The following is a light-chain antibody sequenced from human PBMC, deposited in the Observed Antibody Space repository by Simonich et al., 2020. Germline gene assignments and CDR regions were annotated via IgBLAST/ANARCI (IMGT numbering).Light chain of an antibody. J-gene: IGKJ1*01. Sequence: DIVMTQSPDSLAMSLGERATINCKSSQSVLYSSNNTNYLALSQQKPGQPPKLLIYLASTRESGVPDRFSGSGSGTDFTLTISSLQAEDVAVYYCQQYYSTPWTFGQGTKVEIK. CDR1: QSVLYSSNNTNY. V-gene: IGKV4-1*01. CDR2: LAS. CDR3: QQYYSTPWT.